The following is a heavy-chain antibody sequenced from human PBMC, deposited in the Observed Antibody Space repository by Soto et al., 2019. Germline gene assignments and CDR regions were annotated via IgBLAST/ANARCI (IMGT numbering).Heavy chain of an antibody. CDR2: ISADSGNT. J-gene: IGHJ4*02. CDR1: GYTFTNYG. V-gene: IGHV1-18*04. Sequence: QVQLVQSGAEVKKPGASVKVSCKASGYTFTNYGIHWVRQAPGQGLEWVGWISADSGNTHYAQNLQARVTMTTDTSTSTAYMELRSLRSDDAAVYFCDRADDYVGPDYWGQGTLVTVSS. D-gene: IGHD4-17*01. CDR3: DRADDYVGPDY.